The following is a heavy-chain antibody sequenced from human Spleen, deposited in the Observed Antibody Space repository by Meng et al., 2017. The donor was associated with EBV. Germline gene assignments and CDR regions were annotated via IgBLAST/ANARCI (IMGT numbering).Heavy chain of an antibody. J-gene: IGHJ4*02. CDR3: ASTTTMTSFDY. CDR2: LYYSGSA. CDR1: GGSISSCGHY. Sequence: QEQLKESGPGPVKPFQAPSLTCAVSGGSISSCGHYWSWIRQPPGKGLEWIGYLYYSGSAYYNPSLKSRLTISVDTSKNQFSLKLTSVTAADTAVYYCASTTTMTSFDYWGQGTLVTVSS. D-gene: IGHD4-17*01. V-gene: IGHV4-30-4*01.